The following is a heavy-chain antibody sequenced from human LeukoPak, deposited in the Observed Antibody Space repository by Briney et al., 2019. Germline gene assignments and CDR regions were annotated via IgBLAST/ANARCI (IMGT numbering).Heavy chain of an antibody. CDR3: ARHRGGSGSYFSFAFDV. Sequence: SETLSLTCTVSGGSVSSAHYWGWIRQPPVKGLEWIGSIYHSGSTYYNPSLKSRVTISVDTSKNQFSLKLSSVTAAVTAVYYCARHRGGSGSYFSFAFDVWGQGTMVPVSS. J-gene: IGHJ3*01. CDR1: GGSVSSAHY. V-gene: IGHV4-38-2*02. CDR2: IYHSGST. D-gene: IGHD1-26*01.